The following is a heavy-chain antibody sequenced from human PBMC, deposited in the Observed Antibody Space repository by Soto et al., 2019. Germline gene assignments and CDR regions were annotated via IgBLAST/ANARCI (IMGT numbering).Heavy chain of an antibody. CDR3: ARQQTDIVVVPAVRSSDY. V-gene: IGHV4-39*01. CDR1: GGSISSSSYY. J-gene: IGHJ4*02. Sequence: QETFTEAGEIFGDPVPTCTVSGGSISSSSYYWGWIRQPPGKGLEWIGSIYYSGSTYYNPSLKSRVTISVDTSKNQFSLKLSSVTAADTAVYYCARQQTDIVVVPAVRSSDYWGQGTLVTVSS. D-gene: IGHD2-2*01. CDR2: IYYSGST.